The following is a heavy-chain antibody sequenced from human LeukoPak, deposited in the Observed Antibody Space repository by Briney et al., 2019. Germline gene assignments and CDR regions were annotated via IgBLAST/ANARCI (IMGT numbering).Heavy chain of an antibody. CDR3: VKKGQADDDGKPD. CDR1: GFIFRNYG. V-gene: IGHV3-30*18. J-gene: IGHJ4*02. CDR2: ISYHGSET. Sequence: GGSLRLSCTSSGFIFRNYGMQWVRQAPGKGLEWVAVISYHGSETFYGDSVKGRFTISRDNSKNTLDLQMNNLRADDTAVYYCVKKGQADDDGKPDWGQGTLVTVSS. D-gene: IGHD1-1*01.